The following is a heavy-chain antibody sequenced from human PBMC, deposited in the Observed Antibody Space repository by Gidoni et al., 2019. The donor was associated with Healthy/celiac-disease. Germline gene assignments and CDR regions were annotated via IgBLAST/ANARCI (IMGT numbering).Heavy chain of an antibody. CDR2: ISSSSSTI. D-gene: IGHD2-15*01. V-gene: IGHV3-48*01. CDR1: GFTFSRYS. J-gene: IGHJ5*02. Sequence: EVQLVESGGGLVQPGGSLRRSCAAAGFTFSRYSMNWVRQAPGKGLECVSYISSSSSTIYYADSVKGRFTISRDNAKNSLYLQMNSLRAEDTAVYYCASRSSGYCSGGSCYSDNWFDPWGQGTLVTVSS. CDR3: ASRSSGYCSGGSCYSDNWFDP.